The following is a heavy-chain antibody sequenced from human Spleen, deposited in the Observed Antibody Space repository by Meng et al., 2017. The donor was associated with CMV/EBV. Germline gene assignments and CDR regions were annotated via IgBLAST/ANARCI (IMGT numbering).Heavy chain of an antibody. V-gene: IGHV1-2*02. Sequence: ASEKVSCKASGYTFTGYYMHWVRQAPGQGLEWMGWINPNSGGTNYAQKFQGRVTMTRDTSVSTAYIELSRLRSDDTAVYYCARDFDGGATTWDYWGQGTLVTVSS. CDR2: INPNSGGT. CDR3: ARDFDGGATTWDY. CDR1: GYTFTGYY. D-gene: IGHD1-26*01. J-gene: IGHJ4*02.